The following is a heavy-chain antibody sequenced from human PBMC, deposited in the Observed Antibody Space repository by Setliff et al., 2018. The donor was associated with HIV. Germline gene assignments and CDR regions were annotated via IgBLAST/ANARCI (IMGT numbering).Heavy chain of an antibody. J-gene: IGHJ4*02. Sequence: LRLSCAVSGFTFSSYGMHWVRQAPGKGLEWVALMWYDGSNKYYADSVKGRFTISRDNSKNTLYLQMNSLRAEDTAVYYCAKHWDYFDYWGQGTLVTVSS. D-gene: IGHD7-27*01. CDR3: AKHWDYFDY. CDR1: GFTFSSYG. CDR2: MWYDGSNK. V-gene: IGHV3-33*06.